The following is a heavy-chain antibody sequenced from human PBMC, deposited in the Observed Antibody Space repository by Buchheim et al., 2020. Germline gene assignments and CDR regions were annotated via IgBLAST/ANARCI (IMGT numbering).Heavy chain of an antibody. Sequence: QVQLVESGGGMVQPGRSLRLSCAASGFTFSSYGMHWVRQAPGKGLEWVAVISYDGSNKYYADSVKGRFTISRDNSKNTLYLQMNSLRAEDTAVYYCAKAGVRYYFDYWGQGTL. CDR2: ISYDGSNK. CDR1: GFTFSSYG. V-gene: IGHV3-30*18. D-gene: IGHD4-17*01. J-gene: IGHJ4*02. CDR3: AKAGVRYYFDY.